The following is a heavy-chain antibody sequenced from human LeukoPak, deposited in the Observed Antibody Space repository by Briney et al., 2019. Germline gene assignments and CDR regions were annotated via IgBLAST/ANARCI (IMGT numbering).Heavy chain of an antibody. V-gene: IGHV1-2*02. D-gene: IGHD1-26*01. CDR2: INPNSGGT. Sequence: ASVKVSCKASGYTFTGYYVHWVRQAPGQGLEWMGWINPNSGGTSYAQIFQDRVTMTRDTSISTAYMELSRLRSDDTAVYYCARRLVDSNDGYDVWGQGTMVTASS. CDR3: ARRLVDSNDGYDV. J-gene: IGHJ3*01. CDR1: GYTFTGYY.